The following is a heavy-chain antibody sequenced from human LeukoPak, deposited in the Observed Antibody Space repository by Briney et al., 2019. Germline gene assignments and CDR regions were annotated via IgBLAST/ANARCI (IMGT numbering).Heavy chain of an antibody. D-gene: IGHD5-24*01. CDR3: ARVRDGYNDAYDT. CDR1: GFTFTNYN. CDR2: INPSGGST. V-gene: IGHV1-46*01. J-gene: IGHJ3*02. Sequence: GASVKVSCKASGFTFTNYNMHWVRQAPGQGLEWMGIINPSGGSTNYAQNFQARVTMTRDTPTSTVYMELSSLRSEDTAVYYCARVRDGYNDAYDTWGQGTMVTVPS.